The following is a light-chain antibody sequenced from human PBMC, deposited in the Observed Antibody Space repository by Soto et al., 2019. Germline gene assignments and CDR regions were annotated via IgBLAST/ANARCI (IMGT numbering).Light chain of an antibody. CDR1: QSIRTN. J-gene: IGKJ1*01. CDR3: QQYGSSSWT. Sequence: EIVMTQSPATLSVSPGETVTLSCRASQSIRTNLAWYQHKPGQSPRLLIYGASKRATGFPARFSGSGSGTEFTLSISSLQSEDFAVYYCQQYGSSSWTFGQGTKVDIK. V-gene: IGKV3-15*01. CDR2: GAS.